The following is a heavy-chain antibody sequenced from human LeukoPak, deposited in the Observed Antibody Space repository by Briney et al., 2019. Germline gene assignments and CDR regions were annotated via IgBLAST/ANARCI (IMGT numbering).Heavy chain of an antibody. J-gene: IGHJ4*02. Sequence: SETLSLTCTVSGGSISSYYWSWIRQPAGKGLEWIGRIYTSGSTNYNLSLMSRVTMSVDTSKNQLSLKLSSVTAADTAVYYCAREPHGDYKHGGYFDYWGQGTLVTVSS. CDR2: IYTSGST. CDR1: GGSISSYY. D-gene: IGHD4-17*01. V-gene: IGHV4-4*07. CDR3: AREPHGDYKHGGYFDY.